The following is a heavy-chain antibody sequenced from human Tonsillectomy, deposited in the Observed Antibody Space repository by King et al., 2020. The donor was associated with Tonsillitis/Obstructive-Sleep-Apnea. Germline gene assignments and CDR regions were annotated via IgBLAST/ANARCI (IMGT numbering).Heavy chain of an antibody. J-gene: IGHJ3*02. CDR2: IRSKAYGGTT. CDR3: TRVRIAAAGAFDI. CDR1: GFTFGDYA. Sequence: VQLVESGGGLVQPGRSLRLSCTASGFTFGDYAMSWVRQAPGKGREWVGFIRSKAYGGTTEYAASVKGRFTISRDDSKSIAYLQMNSLNTEDTVVYYCTRVRIAAAGAFDIWGQGTMVTVTS. V-gene: IGHV3-49*04. D-gene: IGHD6-13*01.